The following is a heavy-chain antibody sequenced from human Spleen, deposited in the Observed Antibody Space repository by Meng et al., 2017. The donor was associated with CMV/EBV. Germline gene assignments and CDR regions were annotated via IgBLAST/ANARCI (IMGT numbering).Heavy chain of an antibody. J-gene: IGHJ6*02. CDR1: GFTFDDYA. D-gene: IGHD3-9*01. CDR2: ISWNSGSI. Sequence: SLKISCAASGFTFDDYAMHWVRQAPGKGLEWVSGISWNSGSIGYADSVKGRFTISRDNSKNTLYLQMNSLRAEDTAVYYCARDRYYDILTGYYKAYYYYGMDVWGQGTTVTVSS. CDR3: ARDRYYDILTGYYKAYYYYGMDV. V-gene: IGHV3-9*01.